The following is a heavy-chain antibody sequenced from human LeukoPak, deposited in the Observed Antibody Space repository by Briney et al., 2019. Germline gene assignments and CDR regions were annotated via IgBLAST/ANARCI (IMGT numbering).Heavy chain of an antibody. CDR1: GFTFDNYA. CDR2: ISWNSDTI. V-gene: IGHV3-9*01. CDR3: TKAPPPGSYYYGMDV. J-gene: IGHJ6*02. Sequence: GRSLRLSCAASGFTFDNYAMHWVRHAPGKDLEWVSGISWNSDTIGYADSVKGRFTISRDNAKKSLYLQMNSLRAEDTALYYCTKAPPPGSYYYGMDVGGQGTPVTVSS.